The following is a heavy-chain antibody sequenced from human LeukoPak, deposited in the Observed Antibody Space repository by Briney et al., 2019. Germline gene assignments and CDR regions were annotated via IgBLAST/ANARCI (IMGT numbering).Heavy chain of an antibody. CDR1: GGSISSSNW. J-gene: IGHJ4*02. CDR3: ARGYYDILTGYYFDY. V-gene: IGHV4-4*02. CDR2: IYHSGST. Sequence: SETLSLTCAVSGGSISSSNWWSWVRQPPGKGLEWIGEIYHSGSTSYNPSLKSRVTISVDKSKNQFSLKLSSVTAADTAVYYCARGYYDILTGYYFDYWGQGTLVTVSS. D-gene: IGHD3-9*01.